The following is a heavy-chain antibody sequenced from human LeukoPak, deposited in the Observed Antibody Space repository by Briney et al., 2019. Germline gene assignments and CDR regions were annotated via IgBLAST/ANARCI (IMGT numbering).Heavy chain of an antibody. CDR3: AKDGGVWGAAAVSYFDY. J-gene: IGHJ4*02. D-gene: IGHD6-13*01. Sequence: PGGSLRLSCAASGFTFSSYAMSWVRQAPGKGLEWVSAISGSGGSTYYADSVKGRFTISRDNSKNTLYLQMNSLRAEDTAVYYCAKDGGVWGAAAVSYFDYWGQGTLVTVSS. CDR2: ISGSGGST. V-gene: IGHV3-23*01. CDR1: GFTFSSYA.